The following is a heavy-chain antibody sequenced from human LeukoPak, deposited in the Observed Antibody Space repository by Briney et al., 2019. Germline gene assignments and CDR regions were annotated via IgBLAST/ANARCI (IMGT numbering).Heavy chain of an antibody. CDR3: VRESFSRGDFN. D-gene: IGHD7-27*01. Sequence: PGGSLRLSCAASGFTFSSYWMSWVRQAPGKGLEWVANVKQDGSDKYYVDSVTGRFTISRDNAKNSLYLQMNSLTAEDTAVYYCVRESFSRGDFNWGQGTLVSVSS. CDR1: GFTFSSYW. CDR2: VKQDGSDK. V-gene: IGHV3-7*01. J-gene: IGHJ4*02.